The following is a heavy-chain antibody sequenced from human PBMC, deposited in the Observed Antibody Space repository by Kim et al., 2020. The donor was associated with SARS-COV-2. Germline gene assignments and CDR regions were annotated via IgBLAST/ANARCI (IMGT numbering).Heavy chain of an antibody. Sequence: GGSLRLSCAASGFTFSSYEMNWVRQAPGKGLEWVSYISSSGSTIYYADSVKGRFTISRDNAKNSLYLQMNSLRAEDTAVYYCARAFWSGYPDWGQGTLVTVSS. CDR3: ARAFWSGYPD. CDR1: GFTFSSYE. D-gene: IGHD3-3*01. J-gene: IGHJ4*02. CDR2: ISSSGSTI. V-gene: IGHV3-48*03.